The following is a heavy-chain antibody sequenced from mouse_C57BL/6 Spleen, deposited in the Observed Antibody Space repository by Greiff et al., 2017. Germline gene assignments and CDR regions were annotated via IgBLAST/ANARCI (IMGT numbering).Heavy chain of an antibody. V-gene: IGHV1-50*01. CDR1: GYTFTSYW. Sequence: VQLQQPGAELVKPGASVKLSCKASGYTFTSYWMKWVKQRPGKGLEWIGEIDPSDSYTNYNQKFKGKATLTVDTSSSTAYMQLSSLTSEDSAVYYCARYSNYPSYWGQGTLVTVAA. CDR3: ARYSNYPSY. CDR2: IDPSDSYT. D-gene: IGHD2-5*01. J-gene: IGHJ3*01.